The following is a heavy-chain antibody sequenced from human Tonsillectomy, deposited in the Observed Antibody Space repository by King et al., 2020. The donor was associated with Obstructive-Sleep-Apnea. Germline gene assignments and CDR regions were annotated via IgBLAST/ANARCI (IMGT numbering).Heavy chain of an antibody. D-gene: IGHD5-12*01. CDR2: INWYGDIT. CDR1: GFTFDDYA. Sequence: DVQLVESGGVVVQPGGSLRLSCAASGFTFDDYAMHWVRQAPGKGLEWGFLINWYGDITYYEDSVKGLFTISRDNNKNSLYLQMNSLRPEDNALYYCAKLQGDSGYDQPLYGVDVWGHGTTVTVSS. V-gene: IGHV3-43D*03. CDR3: AKLQGDSGYDQPLYGVDV. J-gene: IGHJ6*02.